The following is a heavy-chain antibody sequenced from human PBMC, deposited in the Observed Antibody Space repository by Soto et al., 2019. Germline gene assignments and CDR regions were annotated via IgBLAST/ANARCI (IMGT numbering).Heavy chain of an antibody. Sequence: ASVKVSCKASGYTFTSYAMHWVRQAPGQRLEWMGWINAGNGNTKYSQKFQGRVTMTTDTSTSTAYMELRSLRSDDTAVYYCARDNPIIVVVPAAPSSIMDVWGQGTTVTVSS. V-gene: IGHV1-3*01. CDR1: GYTFTSYA. CDR3: ARDNPIIVVVPAAPSSIMDV. CDR2: INAGNGNT. J-gene: IGHJ6*02. D-gene: IGHD2-2*01.